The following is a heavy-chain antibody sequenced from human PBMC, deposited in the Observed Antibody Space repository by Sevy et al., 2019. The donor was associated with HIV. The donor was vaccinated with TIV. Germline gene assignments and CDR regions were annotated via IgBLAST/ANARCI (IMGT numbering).Heavy chain of an antibody. V-gene: IGHV3-23*01. CDR3: AKGGSTSGYYLNYFAY. J-gene: IGHJ4*02. CDR2: VSGGGHTT. D-gene: IGHD3-22*01. Sequence: GGSLRLSCAASGFTFNNYAMTWVRQAPGKGLEWVSAVSGGGHTTYYADSVKGRFTISRDNSKNTLYLQMNSLRAEDTAVYYCAKGGSTSGYYLNYFAYLGQGTLVTVSS. CDR1: GFTFNNYA.